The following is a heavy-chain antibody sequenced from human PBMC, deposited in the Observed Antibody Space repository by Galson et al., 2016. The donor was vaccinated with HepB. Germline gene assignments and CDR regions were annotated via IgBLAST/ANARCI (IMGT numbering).Heavy chain of an antibody. D-gene: IGHD3-10*01. J-gene: IGHJ4*02. CDR1: GFTFSSYA. CDR2: ISYDGTNK. CDR3: ARVDGFGVPLYFDY. Sequence: SLRLSCAASGFTFSSYAMHWVRQAPGKGLEWVAVISYDGTNKYYADSVKGRFTISRDNSKNTLYLQMNSLRAEDTAVYYCARVDGFGVPLYFDYWGQGTLVTSSS. V-gene: IGHV3-30*04.